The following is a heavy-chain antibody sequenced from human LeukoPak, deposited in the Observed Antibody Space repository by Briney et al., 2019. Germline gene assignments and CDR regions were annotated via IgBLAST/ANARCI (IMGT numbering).Heavy chain of an antibody. V-gene: IGHV1-24*01. CDR1: GSTLTELS. Sequence: ASVKVSCKVSGSTLTELSMHWVRQSPGKALGWMGGFDPEDGKTIYAQKFQSRVTMTEDTSTDTAYMELSSLRSEDTAVYYCATVSLGVVTAFDPWGQGTLVTVSS. CDR3: ATVSLGVVTAFDP. J-gene: IGHJ5*02. D-gene: IGHD3-3*01. CDR2: FDPEDGKT.